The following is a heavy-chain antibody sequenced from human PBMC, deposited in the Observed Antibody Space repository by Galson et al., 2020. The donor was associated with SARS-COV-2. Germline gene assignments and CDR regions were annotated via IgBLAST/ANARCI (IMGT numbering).Heavy chain of an antibody. D-gene: IGHD6-13*01. CDR2: ISYSGST. CDR1: GGSISDYY. CDR3: ARFPDYSDRVFDP. J-gene: IGHJ5*02. V-gene: IGHV4-59*01. Sequence: ASETLSLTCTVSGGSISDYYWSWIRQPPGKGLEWIGYISYSGSTDYNPSLKSRVTMSLDTSKNQLSLKLTSVTATDTAVYYCARFPDYSDRVFDPWGQGTLVTVSS.